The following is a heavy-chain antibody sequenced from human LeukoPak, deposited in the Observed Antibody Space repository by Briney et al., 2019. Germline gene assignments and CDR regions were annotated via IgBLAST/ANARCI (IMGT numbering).Heavy chain of an antibody. CDR3: AKNGQSGFSFDP. V-gene: IGHV4-30-4*01. Sequence: TSSETLSLTCTVSGDSISSGDYYWPWIRQPPGKGLEWIGFINYSGSTYYNPSLKSRVTISADTSKNQFSLKLNSVTAADTAVYYCAKNGQSGFSFDPWGQGTLVTVSS. D-gene: IGHD3-3*01. CDR1: GDSISSGDYY. CDR2: INYSGST. J-gene: IGHJ5*02.